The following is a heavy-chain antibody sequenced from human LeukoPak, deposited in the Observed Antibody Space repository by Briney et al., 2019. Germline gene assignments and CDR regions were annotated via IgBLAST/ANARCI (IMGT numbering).Heavy chain of an antibody. CDR3: AREGSSGWYRRYYFDY. V-gene: IGHV3-53*05. D-gene: IGHD6-19*01. CDR2: IHTGGST. J-gene: IGHJ4*02. CDR1: GFTVSSNY. Sequence: PGGSLRLSCAASGFTVSSNYMSWVRQAPGKGLEWVSVIHTGGSTYYADSVKGRFTISRDNSKNTLYLQMNSLRAEDTAVYYCAREGSSGWYRRYYFDYWGQGTLVTVSS.